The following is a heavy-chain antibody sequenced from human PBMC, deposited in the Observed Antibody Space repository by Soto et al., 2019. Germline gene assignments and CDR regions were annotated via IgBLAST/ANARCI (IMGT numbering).Heavy chain of an antibody. CDR1: GVTFSSYH. CDR3: ARLWDRSHGFNFDY. Sequence: QVQLVQSGAEVKKAGSSVKVSCKASGVTFSSYHISWVRQAPGQGLEWMGVIIPITGTIQYAQKFQGRLTVTADESTTTAYMELVILESADTAVYYCARLWDRSHGFNFDYWGQGTLVTVSS. CDR2: IIPITGTI. D-gene: IGHD1-26*01. J-gene: IGHJ4*02. V-gene: IGHV1-69*01.